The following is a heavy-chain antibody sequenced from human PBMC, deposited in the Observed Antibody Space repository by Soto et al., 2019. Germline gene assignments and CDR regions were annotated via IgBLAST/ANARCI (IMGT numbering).Heavy chain of an antibody. D-gene: IGHD5-18*01. Sequence: PGGSLRLSCAASGFTFSSYGMHWVRQAPGKGLEWVAVISYDGSNKYYADSVKGRFTISRDNSKNTLYLQMNSLRAEDTAVYYCAKDRKTGYSYGYSYYYYGMDVSGQGTTVTVSS. CDR2: ISYDGSNK. J-gene: IGHJ6*02. CDR3: AKDRKTGYSYGYSYYYYGMDV. CDR1: GFTFSSYG. V-gene: IGHV3-30*18.